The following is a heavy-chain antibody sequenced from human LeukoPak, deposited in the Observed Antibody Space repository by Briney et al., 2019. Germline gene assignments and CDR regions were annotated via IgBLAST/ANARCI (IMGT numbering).Heavy chain of an antibody. Sequence: GESLSISCKGSGYRFASYWISWVRQMPGKGLEWMGRIDPSDSHTNYSPSFQGHVTISGDKSISTAYLQWSSLKASDTAMYYCARQYHYDSSGYPYAFEIWGPGSLVTVSS. CDR2: IDPSDSHT. D-gene: IGHD3-22*01. CDR3: ARQYHYDSSGYPYAFEI. CDR1: GYRFASYW. V-gene: IGHV5-10-1*01. J-gene: IGHJ3*02.